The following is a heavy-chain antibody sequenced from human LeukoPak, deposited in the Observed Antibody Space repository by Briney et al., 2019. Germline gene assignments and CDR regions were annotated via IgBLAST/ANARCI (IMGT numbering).Heavy chain of an antibody. Sequence: GGTLRLSCTASGLTFSDYSMNWVRQAPGKGLEWVSSISTSSSYIYYADSVKGRFTISRDNAKNSLSLQINSLRAEDTAVYYCARDRFKEYGDTELGYWGQGILVTVSS. CDR1: GLTFSDYS. D-gene: IGHD2-21*02. V-gene: IGHV3-21*01. J-gene: IGHJ4*02. CDR2: ISTSSSYI. CDR3: ARDRFKEYGDTELGY.